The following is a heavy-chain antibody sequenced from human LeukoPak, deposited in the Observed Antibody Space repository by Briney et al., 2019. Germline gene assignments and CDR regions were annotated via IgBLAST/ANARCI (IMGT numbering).Heavy chain of an antibody. J-gene: IGHJ4*02. CDR2: IKQDGSEK. Sequence: GGSLRLSCAASGFTFSSYWMSWVRQAAGKEVEWVAHIKQDGSEKYYVDSVKGRFTISRDNAKNSLYLQMNSLRAEDTAVYYCAREGHYYGSGELPNYWGQGTLVTVSS. CDR1: GFTFSSYW. V-gene: IGHV3-7*01. D-gene: IGHD3-10*01. CDR3: AREGHYYGSGELPNY.